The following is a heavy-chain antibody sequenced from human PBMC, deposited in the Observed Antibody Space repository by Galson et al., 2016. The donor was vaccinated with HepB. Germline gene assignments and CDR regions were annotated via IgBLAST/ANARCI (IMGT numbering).Heavy chain of an antibody. V-gene: IGHV3-30-3*01. CDR3: ARARRLRPAPYYYYNLDV. J-gene: IGHJ6*02. CDR1: TFTLSTYA. D-gene: IGHD2-2*01. Sequence: SLRLSCAASTFTLSTYAMHWIRQALGKGLEWVAVISFDGSNSYYADSVKGRFTISRDSSENTLYLQMSSLRADDTAVYYCARARRLRPAPYYYYNLDVWGQGTTVTVSS. CDR2: ISFDGSNS.